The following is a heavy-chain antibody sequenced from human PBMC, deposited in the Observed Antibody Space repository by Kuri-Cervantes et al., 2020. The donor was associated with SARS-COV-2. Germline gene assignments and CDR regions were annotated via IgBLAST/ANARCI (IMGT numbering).Heavy chain of an antibody. CDR1: GFTFSDYY. Sequence: GESLKISCAASGFTFSDYYMSWIRQAPGKGLEWVSYISNSGSTIYYADSVKGRFTISRDNAKNSLYLQMNSLRAGDTAVYYCARGNTAQGYFDYWGQGTLVTVSS. CDR3: ARGNTAQGYFDY. D-gene: IGHD1/OR15-1a*01. CDR2: ISNSGSTI. J-gene: IGHJ4*02. V-gene: IGHV3-11*04.